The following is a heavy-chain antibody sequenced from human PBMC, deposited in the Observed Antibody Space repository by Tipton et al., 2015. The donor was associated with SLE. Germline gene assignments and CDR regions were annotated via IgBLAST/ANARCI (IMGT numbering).Heavy chain of an antibody. V-gene: IGHV4-31*03. D-gene: IGHD5-12*01. J-gene: IGHJ6*02. CDR3: ASNVDIVATGGGGMDV. Sequence: TLSLTCTVSGGSISSGGYYWSWIRQHPGKGLEWIGYIYYSGSTYYNPSLKSRVTISVDTSKNQFSLKLSSATAADTAVYYCASNVDIVATGGGGMDVWGQGTTVTVSS. CDR2: IYYSGST. CDR1: GGSISSGGYY.